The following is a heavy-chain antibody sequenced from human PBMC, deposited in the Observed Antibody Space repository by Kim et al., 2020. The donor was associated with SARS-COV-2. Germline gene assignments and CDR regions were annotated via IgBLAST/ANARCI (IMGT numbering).Heavy chain of an antibody. CDR3: ARGLRGYDTRSGAT. CDR2: INHSGST. Sequence: SETLSLTCAVYGGSFSGYYWSWIRQPPGKGLEWIGEINHSGSTNYNPSLKSRVTISVDTSKNQFSLKLSSVTAADTAVYYCARGLRGYDTRSGATWGQGTLVTVSS. D-gene: IGHD5-12*01. V-gene: IGHV4-34*01. J-gene: IGHJ4*02. CDR1: GGSFSGYY.